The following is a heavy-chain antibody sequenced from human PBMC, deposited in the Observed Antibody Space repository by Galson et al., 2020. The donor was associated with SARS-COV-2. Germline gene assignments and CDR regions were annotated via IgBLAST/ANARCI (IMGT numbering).Heavy chain of an antibody. Sequence: GGSLRLSCAVSGFTFSNNEMNWVRQAPGKGLECVSHISSSGLTINYADSVKGRFTISRDNARNSLYLQMNALRAEDTALYYCARGGCTNLGCQFDYWGQGALVTVSS. CDR1: GFTFSNNE. V-gene: IGHV3-48*03. CDR2: ISSSGLTI. J-gene: IGHJ4*02. CDR3: ARGGCTNLGCQFDY. D-gene: IGHD2-8*01.